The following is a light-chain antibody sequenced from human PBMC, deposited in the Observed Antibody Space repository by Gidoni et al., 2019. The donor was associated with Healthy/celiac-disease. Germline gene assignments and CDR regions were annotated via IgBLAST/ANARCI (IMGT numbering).Light chain of an antibody. J-gene: IGKJ1*01. V-gene: IGKV1-5*01. CDR1: QSISSW. CDR2: DAS. Sequence: DIQMTQSHSTLSASVGDRVTITCRASQSISSWLAWYQQKPGKAPKLLIYDASSLESGVPSRFSGSGSGTEFTLTISSLQPDDFATYYCQQYNSYSPVTFGQGTKVEIK. CDR3: QQYNSYSPVT.